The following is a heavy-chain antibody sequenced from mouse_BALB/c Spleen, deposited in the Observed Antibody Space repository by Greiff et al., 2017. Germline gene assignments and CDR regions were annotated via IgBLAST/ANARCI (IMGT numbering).Heavy chain of an antibody. D-gene: IGHD1-1*01. Sequence: VQLQQSGAELAKPGASVKMSCKASGYTFTSYWMHWVKQRPGQGLEWIGYINPSTGYTEYNQKFKDKATLTADKSSSTAYMQLSSLTSEDSAVYYCARAICCGSSYVAYWGQGTLVTVSA. J-gene: IGHJ3*01. CDR2: INPSTGYT. V-gene: IGHV1-7*01. CDR3: ARAICCGSSYVAY. CDR1: GYTFTSYW.